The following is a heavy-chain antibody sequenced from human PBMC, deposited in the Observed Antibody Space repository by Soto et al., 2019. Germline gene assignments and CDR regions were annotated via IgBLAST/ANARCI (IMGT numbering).Heavy chain of an antibody. J-gene: IGHJ3*01. CDR1: GIMFSSYA. V-gene: IGHV3-23*01. D-gene: IGHD4-17*01. CDR2: ITGGGGTT. CDR3: AKDPNGDYVVAFDS. Sequence: EAQLLESGGELVQSGGSLRLSCAASGIMFSSYAMMWLRQAPGRGLEWVSAITGGGGTTYYADSVKGRFTISRDNPKNTLHLQMNSLRAEDTAIYYCAKDPNGDYVVAFDSWGQGTKVTVSS.